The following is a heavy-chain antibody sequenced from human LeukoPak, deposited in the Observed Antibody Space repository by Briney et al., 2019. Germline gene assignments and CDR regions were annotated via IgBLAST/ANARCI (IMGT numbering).Heavy chain of an antibody. CDR3: ANSKRTLWFGELNTTPQDY. J-gene: IGHJ4*02. CDR2: ISSSGSTI. CDR1: GFTFSDYY. V-gene: IGHV3-11*01. D-gene: IGHD3-10*01. Sequence: GGSLRLSCAASGFTFSDYYMSWIRQAPGKGLEWVSYISSSGSTIYYADSVKGRFTISRDNAKNSLYLQMNSLRAEDTAVYYCANSKRTLWFGELNTTPQDYWGQGTLVTVSS.